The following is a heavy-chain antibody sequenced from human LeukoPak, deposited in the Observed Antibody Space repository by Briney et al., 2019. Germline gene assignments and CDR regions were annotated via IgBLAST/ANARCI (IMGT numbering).Heavy chain of an antibody. J-gene: IGHJ4*02. D-gene: IGHD1-26*01. CDR1: GFTFSSYA. Sequence: GGSLRLSCAASGFTFSSYAMSWVRQAPGKGLVGVSHINSDGSSIRNADSVKGRFTISRDNAKNTLYLQMNSLRAEDTAVYFCARDVGATGFDYWGPGNLVTVSS. V-gene: IGHV3-74*01. CDR3: ARDVGATGFDY. CDR2: INSDGSSI.